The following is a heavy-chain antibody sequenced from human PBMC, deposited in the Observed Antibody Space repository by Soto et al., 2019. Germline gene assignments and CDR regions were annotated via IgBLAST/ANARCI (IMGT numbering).Heavy chain of an antibody. D-gene: IGHD2-2*01. CDR3: AHAKAAAINYYYYGMDV. V-gene: IGHV2-5*01. CDR2: IYWNDDK. Sequence: SGPTLVNPTQTLTLTCTFSGFSLSTSGVGVGWIRQPPGKALEWLALIYWNDDKRYSPSLKSRLTITKDTSKNQVVLTMTNMDPVDTATYYCAHAKAAAINYYYYGMDVWGQGTTVTV. J-gene: IGHJ6*02. CDR1: GFSLSTSGVG.